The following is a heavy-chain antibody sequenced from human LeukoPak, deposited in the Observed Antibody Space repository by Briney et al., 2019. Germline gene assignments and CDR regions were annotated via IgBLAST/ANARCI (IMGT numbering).Heavy chain of an antibody. V-gene: IGHV1-69*06. J-gene: IGHJ5*02. CDR3: ARSSSWYRAPFDP. Sequence: ASVKVSCKASGGTFSSYAISWVRQAPGQGLEWMGGIIPIFGTANYAQKFQGRVTITADKSTSTAYMELSSLRSEDTAVYYCARSSSWYRAPFDPWGQGTLVTVSS. D-gene: IGHD6-13*01. CDR1: GGTFSSYA. CDR2: IIPIFGTA.